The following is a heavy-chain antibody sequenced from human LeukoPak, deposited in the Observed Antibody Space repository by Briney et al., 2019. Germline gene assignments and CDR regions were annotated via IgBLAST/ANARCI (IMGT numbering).Heavy chain of an antibody. CDR3: ARLSSGSSTWYDIDY. Sequence: SETLSLTCTVSGGSISRFYWSWIRQPPGKGLEWIGYIYYSGSTNYNPSLKSRVTISVDTSKNQFSLKLNSVSAADTAVYYCARLSSGSSTWYDIDYWGQGTLVTVSS. V-gene: IGHV4-59*08. CDR1: GGSISRFY. CDR2: IYYSGST. D-gene: IGHD6-13*01. J-gene: IGHJ4*02.